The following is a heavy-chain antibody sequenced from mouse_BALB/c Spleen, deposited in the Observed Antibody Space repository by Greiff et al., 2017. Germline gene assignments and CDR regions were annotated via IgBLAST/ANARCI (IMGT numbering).Heavy chain of an antibody. V-gene: IGHV5-6-5*01. D-gene: IGHD2-2*01. CDR3: AREYGYDYFDY. Sequence: EVNVVESGGGLVKPGGSLKLSCAASGFTFSSYAMSWVRQTPEKRLEWVASISSGGSTYYPDGVKGRFTISRDNARNILYLQMSSLRSEDTAMYYCAREYGYDYFDYWGQGTTLTVSS. CDR1: GFTFSSYA. J-gene: IGHJ2*01. CDR2: ISSGGST.